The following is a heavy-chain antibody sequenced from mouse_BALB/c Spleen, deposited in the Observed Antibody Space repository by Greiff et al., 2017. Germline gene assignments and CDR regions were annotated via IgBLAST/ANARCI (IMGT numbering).Heavy chain of an antibody. CDR3: ARGGNYVDYAMDY. J-gene: IGHJ4*01. D-gene: IGHD2-1*01. V-gene: IGHV1-87*01. Sequence: QVQLQQSGAELARPGASVKLSCKASGYTFTSYWMQWVKQRPGQGLEWIGAIYPGDGDTRYTQKFKGKATLTADKSSSTAYMQLSSLASEDSAVYYCARGGNYVDYAMDYWGQGTSVTVSS. CDR2: IYPGDGDT. CDR1: GYTFTSYW.